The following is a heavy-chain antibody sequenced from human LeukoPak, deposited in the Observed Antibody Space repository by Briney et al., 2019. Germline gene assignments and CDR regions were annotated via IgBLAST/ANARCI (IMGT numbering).Heavy chain of an antibody. CDR3: ARLNDGGISH. V-gene: IGHV1-69*13. J-gene: IGHJ4*02. Sequence: SVEVSCKVSGGTLSIYAINWVRQAPGQGLEWMGRVIPISGIRNYAQNFQGRVTITADESSGTAYMELSGLRSEDTAIYYCARLNDGGISHWGQGTLVTVSP. CDR2: VIPISGIR. D-gene: IGHD4-23*01. CDR1: GGTLSIYA.